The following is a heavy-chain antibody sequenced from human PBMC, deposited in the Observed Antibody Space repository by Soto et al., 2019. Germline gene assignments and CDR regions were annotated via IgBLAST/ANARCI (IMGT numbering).Heavy chain of an antibody. CDR2: IWYDGSNK. D-gene: IGHD3-3*01. Sequence: QVQLVESGGGVVQPGRSLRLSCAASGFTFSSYGMHWVRQAPGKGLEWVAVIWYDGSNKYYADSVKGRFTISRDNSKNTLYLQMNSLRDEDTAVYYCARGGVVIDYWGQGTLVTVSS. J-gene: IGHJ4*02. CDR3: ARGGVVIDY. V-gene: IGHV3-33*01. CDR1: GFTFSSYG.